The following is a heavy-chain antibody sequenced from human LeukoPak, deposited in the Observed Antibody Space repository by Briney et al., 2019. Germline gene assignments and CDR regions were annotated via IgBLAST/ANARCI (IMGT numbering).Heavy chain of an antibody. Sequence: ASVTVSCKASGYTFTGYYMHWVRQAPGQGLEWMGRINPNSGGTNYAQKFQGRVTMTRDTSISTAYMELSRLRSDDTAVYYCARDGYDFWSGYNYYYYGMDVWGQGTTVTVSS. CDR1: GYTFTGYY. J-gene: IGHJ6*02. D-gene: IGHD3-3*01. V-gene: IGHV1-2*06. CDR3: ARDGYDFWSGYNYYYYGMDV. CDR2: INPNSGGT.